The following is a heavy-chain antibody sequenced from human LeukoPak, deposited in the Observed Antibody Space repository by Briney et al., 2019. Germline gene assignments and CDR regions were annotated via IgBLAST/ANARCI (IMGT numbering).Heavy chain of an antibody. D-gene: IGHD2-2*01. J-gene: IGHJ4*02. Sequence: KASETLSLTCTVSGGSISSYYWSWIRQPPGKGLEWIGYIYYSGSTNYNPSLKSRVTISVDTSKNQFSLKLSSVTAADTAVYYCASGYCSSTSCIDFDYWGQGTLVTVSS. V-gene: IGHV4-59*08. CDR1: GGSISSYY. CDR3: ASGYCSSTSCIDFDY. CDR2: IYYSGST.